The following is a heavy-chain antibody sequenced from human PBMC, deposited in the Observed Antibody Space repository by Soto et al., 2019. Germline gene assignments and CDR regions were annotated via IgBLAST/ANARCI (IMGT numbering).Heavy chain of an antibody. CDR1: GYTFISYG. V-gene: IGHV1-18*01. CDR2: ISPYNGKT. CDR3: ARGGFSTSWLGLLGTGAHGVEIDY. Sequence: QVQLVQSGAEVKKTGASVEVSCKASGYTFISYGISWVRQAPGQGLEWVGWISPYNGKTNYAQKFQGRATLTTETPTSTAYLDLRSLRSDDTAVYYCARGGFSTSWLGLLGTGAHGVEIDYWGQGTLVTVSS. J-gene: IGHJ4*02. D-gene: IGHD6-13*01.